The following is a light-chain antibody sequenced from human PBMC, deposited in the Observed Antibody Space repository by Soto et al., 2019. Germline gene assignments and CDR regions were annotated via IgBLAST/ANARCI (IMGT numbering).Light chain of an antibody. CDR3: SSYAGSNNVV. CDR2: EVS. Sequence: QSALTQPPSASGSPGQSATISCTGTSSDVGGYNYVSWYQQHPGKAPKLMIYEVSKRPSGVPDRFSGSKSGNTASLTVSGLQAEDEADYYCSSYAGSNNVVFGGGTKVTVL. J-gene: IGLJ2*01. V-gene: IGLV2-8*01. CDR1: SSDVGGYNY.